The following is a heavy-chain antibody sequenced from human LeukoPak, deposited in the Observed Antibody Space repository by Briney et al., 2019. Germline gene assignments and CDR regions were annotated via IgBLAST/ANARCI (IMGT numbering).Heavy chain of an antibody. CDR3: ARGGGPLFD. CDR1: GGSISSYY. Sequence: SETLSLTCTVSGGSISSYYWSWIRQPPGKGLEWIGYIYYSGSTNYNPSLKSRVTISVDTSKNQFSLKLSSVTAADTAVYYCARGGGPLFDWGQGTLVTVSS. D-gene: IGHD3-16*01. CDR2: IYYSGST. V-gene: IGHV4-59*01. J-gene: IGHJ4*02.